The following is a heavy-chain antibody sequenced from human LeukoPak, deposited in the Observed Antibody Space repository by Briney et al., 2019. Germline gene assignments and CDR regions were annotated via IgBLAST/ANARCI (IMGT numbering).Heavy chain of an antibody. J-gene: IGHJ4*02. CDR3: ASLRRDGYNCNY. CDR2: IYYSGST. V-gene: IGHV4-30-4*08. D-gene: IGHD5-24*01. CDR1: GGSISSGDYY. Sequence: PSQTLSLTCTVSGGSISSGDYYWSWIRQPPGKGLEWIGYIYYSGSTYYNPSLKSRVTISVDTSKNQFSLKLSSVTAADTAVHYCASLRRDGYNCNYWGQGTLVTVSS.